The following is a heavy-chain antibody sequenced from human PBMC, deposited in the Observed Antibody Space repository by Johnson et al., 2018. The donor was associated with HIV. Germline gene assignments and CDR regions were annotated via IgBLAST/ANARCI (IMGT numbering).Heavy chain of an antibody. V-gene: IGHV3-30*04. CDR2: ISYDGSNR. Sequence: QVQLMESGGGVVQPGRSLRLSCAASGFTFSNYAIHWVRQAPGKGLEWVAVISYDGSNRYYADSVKGRFTISRDTSKDTLYLQMTSLRREDTAVYYCAKAAANAFDIWGQGTMVTVSS. CDR3: AKAAANAFDI. J-gene: IGHJ3*02. D-gene: IGHD6-13*01. CDR1: GFTFSNYA.